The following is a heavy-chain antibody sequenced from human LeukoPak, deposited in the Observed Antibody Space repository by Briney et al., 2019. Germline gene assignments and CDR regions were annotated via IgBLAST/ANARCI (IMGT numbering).Heavy chain of an antibody. D-gene: IGHD3-10*01. V-gene: IGHV4-4*07. J-gene: IGHJ5*02. CDR1: GDSISYFY. CDR2: TSSSGNT. Sequence: SETLSLTCSVSGDSISYFYWSWIRQAAGKGLEWIGRTSSSGNTDYNAPLKSRVTMSVDTSKNQLSLKVISVTAADTAVYYCARGGYYGSGNDFRFDPWGQGTLVTVSS. CDR3: ARGGYYGSGNDFRFDP.